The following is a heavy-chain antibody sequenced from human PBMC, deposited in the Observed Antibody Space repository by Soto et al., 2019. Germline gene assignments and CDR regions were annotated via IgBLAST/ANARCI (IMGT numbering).Heavy chain of an antibody. D-gene: IGHD3-9*01. J-gene: IGHJ5*02. Sequence: ASVKVSCKASGGTFSSYTISWVRQAPGQGLEWMGRIIPILGIANYAQKFQGRVTITADKSTSTAYMELSSLRSEDTAVYYCASFTYDILTGYPAESWFDPWGQRTLVTVSS. V-gene: IGHV1-69*02. CDR3: ASFTYDILTGYPAESWFDP. CDR1: GGTFSSYT. CDR2: IIPILGIA.